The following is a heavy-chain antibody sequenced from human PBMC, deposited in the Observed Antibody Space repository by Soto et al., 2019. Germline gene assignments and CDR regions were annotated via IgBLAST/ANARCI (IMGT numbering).Heavy chain of an antibody. CDR1: GFTFSSYA. Sequence: PGGSLRLSCAASGFTFSSYAMSWVRQAPGKGLEWVSAISGSGGSTYYADSVKGRFTISRDNSKNTLSLPMNSLRAEDTAVYYCAKDQIRGSAPEQNYYYGMDVWRQGTPVTVSS. V-gene: IGHV3-23*01. J-gene: IGHJ6*02. D-gene: IGHD3-10*01. CDR3: AKDQIRGSAPEQNYYYGMDV. CDR2: ISGSGGST.